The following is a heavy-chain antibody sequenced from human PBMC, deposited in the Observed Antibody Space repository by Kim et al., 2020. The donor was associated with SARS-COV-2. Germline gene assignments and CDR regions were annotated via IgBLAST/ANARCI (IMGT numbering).Heavy chain of an antibody. D-gene: IGHD3-16*02. V-gene: IGHV3-72*01. CDR1: GFTFSDHY. J-gene: IGHJ4*02. CDR3: ARARGGSYPPFDY. CDR2: TRNKANSYTT. Sequence: GGSLRLSCAVSGFTFSDHYMDWVRQAPGKGLEWVGRTRNKANSYTTEYAASVKGRFTISRDDSKNSLYLQMNSLKTEDTAVYYCARARGGSYPPFDYWGQGTLVTVSS.